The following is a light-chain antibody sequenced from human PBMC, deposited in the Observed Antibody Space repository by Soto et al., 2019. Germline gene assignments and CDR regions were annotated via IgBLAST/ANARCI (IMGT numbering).Light chain of an antibody. J-gene: IGLJ1*01. V-gene: IGLV2-14*01. CDR3: SSYTSSNTPYV. Sequence: SPLTQPDSVSGSPGQSITISCTGSSSDVGAYHFVSWYQHHPGKAPKLILYEVTARPSGVSSRFSGSKSGNTASLTISGLQADDEANYYCSSYTSSNTPYVFGTGTKV. CDR1: SSDVGAYHF. CDR2: EVT.